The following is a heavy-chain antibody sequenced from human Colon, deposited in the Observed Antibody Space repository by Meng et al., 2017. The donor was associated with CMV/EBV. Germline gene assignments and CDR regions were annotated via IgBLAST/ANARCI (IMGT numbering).Heavy chain of an antibody. J-gene: IGHJ6*02. D-gene: IGHD3-3*01. CDR1: GFTFTRSA. CDR2: IVVGSGNT. Sequence: SVKVSCKASGFTFTRSAVHWVRQARGQRLEWIGWIVVGSGNTNYAQKFHERVTITRDMSTSTAYMELSSLRSEDTAVYYCAADSTLYDFWRYGLDVWGQGTTVTVSS. CDR3: AADSTLYDFWRYGLDV. V-gene: IGHV1-58*01.